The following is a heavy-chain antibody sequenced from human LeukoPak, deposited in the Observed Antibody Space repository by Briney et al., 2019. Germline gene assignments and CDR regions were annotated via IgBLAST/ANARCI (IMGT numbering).Heavy chain of an antibody. Sequence: GGSLRLSCSASGFALSIYWMHWVRQAPGKGLVWVSRINSDGSSITYADSVKGRFTISRDNAKNTLYLQMNSLRAEDTAIYYCAREDKGWYNVDYWGQGTLVTVSS. CDR3: AREDKGWYNVDY. J-gene: IGHJ4*02. CDR1: GFALSIYW. V-gene: IGHV3-74*01. CDR2: INSDGSSI. D-gene: IGHD6-19*01.